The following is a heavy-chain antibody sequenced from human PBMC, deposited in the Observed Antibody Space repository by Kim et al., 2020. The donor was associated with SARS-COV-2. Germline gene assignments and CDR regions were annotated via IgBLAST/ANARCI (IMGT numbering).Heavy chain of an antibody. CDR3: ARGQFGSMSNNWFDS. D-gene: IGHD3-10*01. J-gene: IGHJ5*01. V-gene: IGHV1-3*01. CDR1: GYTFINYA. Sequence: ASVKVSCKASGYTFINYAMHWVRQAPGQRPEWMGWINPANGNTRYSQNFQGRVTTTRDTSATTVYMELTALRSEDTAVYYCARGQFGSMSNNWFDSWRQGTLVTVSS. CDR2: INPANGNT.